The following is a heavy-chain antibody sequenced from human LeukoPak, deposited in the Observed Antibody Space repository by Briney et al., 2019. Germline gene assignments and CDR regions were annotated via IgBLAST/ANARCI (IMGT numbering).Heavy chain of an antibody. CDR1: GYTFTGYY. CDR2: INPNSGGT. Sequence: ASVTVSCKASGYTFTGYYMHWVRQAPGQGLEWMGWINPNSGGTNYAQKFQGRVTMTRDTSISTAYMELSRLRSDDTAVYYCARDPSSGWYEPHYYFDYWGQGTLVTVSS. D-gene: IGHD6-19*01. CDR3: ARDPSSGWYEPHYYFDY. V-gene: IGHV1-2*02. J-gene: IGHJ4*02.